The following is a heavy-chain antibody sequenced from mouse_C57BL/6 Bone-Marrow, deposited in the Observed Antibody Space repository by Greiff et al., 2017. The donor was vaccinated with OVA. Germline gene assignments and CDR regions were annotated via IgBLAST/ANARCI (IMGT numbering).Heavy chain of an antibody. D-gene: IGHD1-1*01. J-gene: IGHJ4*01. CDR1: GYAFSSSW. CDR3: ARSGYYGSRAMGN. Sequence: QVQLKESGPELVKPGASVKLSCKASGYAFSSSWMNWVKQRPGKGLEWIGRIYPGDGDTNYNGKFKGKATLTADKSSSTAYMQLSSLTSEDSAVYFSARSGYYGSRAMGNWGEGTSDTVSS. CDR2: IYPGDGDT. V-gene: IGHV1-82*01.